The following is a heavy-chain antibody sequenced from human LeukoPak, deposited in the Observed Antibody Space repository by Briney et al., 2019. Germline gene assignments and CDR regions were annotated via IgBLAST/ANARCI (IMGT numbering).Heavy chain of an antibody. J-gene: IGHJ4*02. Sequence: PGGSLRLSCAASVFTLSTYWMHWVRQAPGKGLVWVSRINSDGTTTTYADSVKGRFTISRDNAKNTLYLQMNSLRAEDTAVYYCARPLCRHASPFDYWGQGTLVTVSS. CDR3: ARPLCRHASPFDY. V-gene: IGHV3-74*01. CDR1: VFTLSTYW. D-gene: IGHD2/OR15-2a*01. CDR2: INSDGTTT.